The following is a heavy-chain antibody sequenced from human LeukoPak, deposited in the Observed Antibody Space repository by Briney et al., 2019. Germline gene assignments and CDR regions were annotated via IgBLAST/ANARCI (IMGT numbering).Heavy chain of an antibody. V-gene: IGHV3-7*01. D-gene: IGHD3-10*01. CDR3: ARVRVLPMVYYYMDV. J-gene: IGHJ6*03. Sequence: GGSLRLSCAASGFTFSSYWMSWVRQAPGKGLEWVANIKQDGSEKYYVDSVKGRFTISRDNAKNSLYLQMNSLRAEDTAVYYCARVRVLPMVYYYMDVWGKGTTVTISS. CDR1: GFTFSSYW. CDR2: IKQDGSEK.